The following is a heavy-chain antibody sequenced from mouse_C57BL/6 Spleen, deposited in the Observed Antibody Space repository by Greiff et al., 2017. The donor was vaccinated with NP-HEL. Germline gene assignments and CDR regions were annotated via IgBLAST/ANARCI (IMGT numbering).Heavy chain of an antibody. Sequence: EVQLQQSGPELVKPGASVKISCKASGYTFTDYYMNWVKQSHGKSLEWIGDINPNNGGTSYNQKFKGKATLTVDKSSSTAYMELRSLTSEDSAVYYCARGYPYYFDYWGKGTTLTVSS. J-gene: IGHJ2*01. CDR2: INPNNGGT. D-gene: IGHD5-1-1*01. CDR3: ARGYPYYFDY. CDR1: GYTFTDYY. V-gene: IGHV1-26*01.